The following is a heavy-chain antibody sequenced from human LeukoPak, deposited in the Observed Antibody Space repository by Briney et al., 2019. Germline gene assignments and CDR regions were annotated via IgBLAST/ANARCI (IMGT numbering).Heavy chain of an antibody. CDR3: VKDLGSSALGPDY. V-gene: IGHV3-9*01. D-gene: IGHD6-19*01. CDR1: GFTFNDYA. J-gene: IGHJ4*02. Sequence: GGSLRLSCAASGFTFNDYAMHWSGQAPGKGWKGSSGVSWNSASIGYADSVKGRFTISRDNAKNSLYLQMNSLRAEDTALYHCVKDLGSSALGPDYWGQGTLVTVSS. CDR2: VSWNSASI.